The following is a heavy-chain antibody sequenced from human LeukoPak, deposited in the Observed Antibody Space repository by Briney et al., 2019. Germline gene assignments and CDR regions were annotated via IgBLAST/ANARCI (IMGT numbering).Heavy chain of an antibody. D-gene: IGHD4/OR15-4a*01. CDR3: ARDRYGGRTFFDY. V-gene: IGHV3-23*01. CDR2: ISSSDANT. J-gene: IGHJ4*02. Sequence: PGGSLRLSCAASGFTFRNYAMYWVRQAPGKGLEWVSAISSSDANTYYADSVKGRFTISRDNSKNTLYLQMNSLRAEDTAVYYCARDRYGGRTFFDYWGQGTLVTVSS. CDR1: GFTFRNYA.